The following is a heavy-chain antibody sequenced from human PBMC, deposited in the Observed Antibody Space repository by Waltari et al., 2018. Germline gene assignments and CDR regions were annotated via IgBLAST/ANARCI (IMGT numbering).Heavy chain of an antibody. J-gene: IGHJ6*03. Sequence: QVQLQQWGAGLLKPSETLSLTCAVYGGSFSGYYWSWIRQPPGKGLEWIGEINHSGSTNYNPSLKSRVTISVDTSKNQFSLKLSSVTAADTAVYYCARGTRWREWLSSYYYMDVWGKGTTVTVSS. CDR3: ARGTRWREWLSSYYYMDV. D-gene: IGHD3-3*01. V-gene: IGHV4-34*01. CDR1: GGSFSGYY. CDR2: INHSGST.